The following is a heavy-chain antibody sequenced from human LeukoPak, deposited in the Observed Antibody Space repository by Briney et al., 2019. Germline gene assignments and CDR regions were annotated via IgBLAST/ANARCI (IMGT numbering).Heavy chain of an antibody. J-gene: IGHJ6*03. V-gene: IGHV5-51*01. CDR1: GSIFTSYW. CDR3: ARAPGRYYYYYMDV. CDR2: IYPGDSDT. Sequence: GASLQISCKGSGSIFTSYWIGWVRQLPGKGLEWMGIIYPGDSDTRYSPSFQGQVTISADKSISTAYLQWSSLKASDTAMYYCARAPGRYYYYYMDVWGKGTTVTVSS.